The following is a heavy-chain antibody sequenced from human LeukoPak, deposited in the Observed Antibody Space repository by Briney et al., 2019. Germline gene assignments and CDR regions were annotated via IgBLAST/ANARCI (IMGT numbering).Heavy chain of an antibody. Sequence: GGSLRLSCAASGFTFDDYGMSWVRQAPGKGLEWVSAINWNGGSTGYADSVKGRFTISRDNAKNSLYLQMNSLRPEDTALYYCAKDRAARGRGNYFYMDVWGKGTTVTVSS. J-gene: IGHJ6*03. CDR2: INWNGGST. V-gene: IGHV3-20*04. CDR1: GFTFDDYG. CDR3: AKDRAARGRGNYFYMDV. D-gene: IGHD2/OR15-2a*01.